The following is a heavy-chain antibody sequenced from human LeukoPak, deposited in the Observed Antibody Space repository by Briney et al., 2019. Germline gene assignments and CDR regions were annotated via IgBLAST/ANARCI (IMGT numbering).Heavy chain of an antibody. CDR1: GGSFSGYY. V-gene: IGHV4-34*01. CDR2: INHSGST. J-gene: IGHJ6*03. Sequence: SETLSLTCAVYGGSFSGYYWSWIRQPPGKGLEWIGEINHSGSTNYNPSLKSRVTISVDTPKNQFSLTLGSVTAADTAVYYCAGSGYSSGCAPHYYYYYMDVWGKGTTVTVSS. CDR3: AGSGYSSGCAPHYYYYYMDV. D-gene: IGHD6-25*01.